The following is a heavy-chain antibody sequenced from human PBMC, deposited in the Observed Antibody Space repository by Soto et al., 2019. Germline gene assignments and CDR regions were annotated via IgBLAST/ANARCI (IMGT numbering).Heavy chain of an antibody. CDR3: APGADRTKVRLG. CDR1: GFTFSSYA. D-gene: IGHD1-7*01. V-gene: IGHV3-23*01. J-gene: IGHJ4*02. CDR2: ITDSGGTT. Sequence: GGYPRLSCAASGFTFSSYAMSWVRQAPGKGLEWVSTITDSGGTTYYADSVKGRFTISRDNSKNTQYLQMNSLRAEDTAVYYCAPGADRTKVRLGWGQGTRVTVS.